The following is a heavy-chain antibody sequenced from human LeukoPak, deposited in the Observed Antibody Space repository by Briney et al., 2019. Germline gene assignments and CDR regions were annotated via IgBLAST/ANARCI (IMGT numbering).Heavy chain of an antibody. Sequence: ASVTVSCKASGYTFTSYDMNWVRQAAGQGVEWMGWMHPNSGSTVYAQMFQGRVTITRNPSISTAYMELSGLRSEDTAVYYCARGRSTGYPYYFEYWGQGTLVTVSS. CDR2: MHPNSGST. CDR1: GYTFTSYD. V-gene: IGHV1-8*03. J-gene: IGHJ4*02. D-gene: IGHD5-12*01. CDR3: ARGRSTGYPYYFEY.